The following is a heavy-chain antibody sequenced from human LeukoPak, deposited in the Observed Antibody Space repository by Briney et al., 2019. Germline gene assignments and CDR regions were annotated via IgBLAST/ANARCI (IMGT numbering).Heavy chain of an antibody. CDR2: IKQDGSEK. D-gene: IGHD5-12*01. V-gene: IGHV3-7*01. CDR1: GFTFSSYW. Sequence: GGSLRLSCVASGFTFSSYWMSWVRQAPGKGLEWVANIKQDGSEKYYVDSVKGRFTISRDNAKNSLYLQMNSLRAEDTAVYYCARDGAKIYSGYDNYYFDYWGQGTLVTVSS. J-gene: IGHJ4*02. CDR3: ARDGAKIYSGYDNYYFDY.